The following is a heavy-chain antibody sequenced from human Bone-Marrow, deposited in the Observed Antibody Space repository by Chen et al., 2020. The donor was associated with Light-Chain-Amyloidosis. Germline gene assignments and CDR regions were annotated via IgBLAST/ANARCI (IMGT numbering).Heavy chain of an antibody. CDR2: ISTYNGNT. J-gene: IGHJ4*02. V-gene: IGHV1-18*01. CDR3: ARTYDSSVDDSVYGYDY. CDR1: GYTFTNYG. Sequence: QVQLVQSGAEVKRPGASVKVSCKASGYTFTNYGINWVRQAPGQGLEWMGWISTYNGNTKYAQELQGRVNMTTDTSTNTAYMELRSLISDDTAVYYCARTYDSSVDDSVYGYDYWVQGTQVTVSS. D-gene: IGHD3-22*01.